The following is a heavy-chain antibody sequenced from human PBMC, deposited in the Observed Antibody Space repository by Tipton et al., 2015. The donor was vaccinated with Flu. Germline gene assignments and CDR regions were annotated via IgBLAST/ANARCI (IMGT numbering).Heavy chain of an antibody. CDR2: IYSSGST. CDR1: GDSISSYY. J-gene: IGHJ4*02. V-gene: IGHV4-4*07. D-gene: IGHD5-24*01. CDR3: ARGGYNLVY. Sequence: TLSLTCTVSGDSISSYYWSWIRQPAGKGLEWIGRIYSSGSTNYNPSLKSRVTMSVDTSKNQFSLNLNSVAAADTAVYYCARGGYNLVYWGQGTLVTVSS.